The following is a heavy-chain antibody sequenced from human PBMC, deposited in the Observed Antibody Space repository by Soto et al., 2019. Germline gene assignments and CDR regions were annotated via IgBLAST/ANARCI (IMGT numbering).Heavy chain of an antibody. V-gene: IGHV4-34*01. J-gene: IGHJ5*02. D-gene: IGHD3-16*01. CDR1: GGSFSGYY. CDR2: INHSGST. CDR3: ARGRRSRLGWYDP. Sequence: SETLSLTCAVYGGSFSGYYWSWIRQPPGKGLEWIGEINHSGSTNYNPSLKSRVTISVDTSKNQFSLKLSSVTAADTAVYYCARGRRSRLGWYDPWGQGTLVNVSS.